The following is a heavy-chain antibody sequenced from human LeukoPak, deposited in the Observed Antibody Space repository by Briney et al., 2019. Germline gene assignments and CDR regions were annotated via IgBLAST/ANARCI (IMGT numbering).Heavy chain of an antibody. J-gene: IGHJ6*02. Sequence: ASVKVSYKASGYTFTSYDINWVRQATGQGLEWMGWMNPNSGNTGYAQKFQGRVTMTRNTSISTAYMELSSLRSEDTAVYYCARRSPTLSGSWYFNYYGMDVWGQGTTVTVSS. V-gene: IGHV1-8*01. CDR3: ARRSPTLSGSWYFNYYGMDV. D-gene: IGHD6-13*01. CDR2: MNPNSGNT. CDR1: GYTFTSYD.